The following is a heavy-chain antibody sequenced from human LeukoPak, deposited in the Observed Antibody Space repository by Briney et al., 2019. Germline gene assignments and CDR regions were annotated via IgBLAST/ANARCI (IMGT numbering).Heavy chain of an antibody. V-gene: IGHV3-23*01. J-gene: IGHJ4*02. D-gene: IGHD2-15*01. CDR1: GFTFSSYA. CDR2: ISGSGGST. Sequence: GGSLRLSCAPSGFTFSSYAMSWVRQAPGKGLEWVSAISGSGGSTYYADSVKGRFTISRDNSKNTLYLQMNSLRAENTAVYYCARDRIDSEGRDYWGQGTLVTVSS. CDR3: ARDRIDSEGRDY.